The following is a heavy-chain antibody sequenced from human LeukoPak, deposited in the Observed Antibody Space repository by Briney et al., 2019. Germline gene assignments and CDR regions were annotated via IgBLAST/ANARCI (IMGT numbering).Heavy chain of an antibody. D-gene: IGHD3-9*01. V-gene: IGHV4-59*02. CDR1: GGSVSGYY. J-gene: IGHJ6*02. CDR3: ASSRGGVLRYFDWLQYGMDV. CDR2: VYYSGST. Sequence: PSETLSLTCVVSGGSVSGYYWGWIRQPPGRGLEWIGYVYYSGSTNYNPSFKSRITISVDTSRNQFSLKLSSVTAADTAVYYCASSRGGVLRYFDWLQYGMDVWGQGTTVTVSS.